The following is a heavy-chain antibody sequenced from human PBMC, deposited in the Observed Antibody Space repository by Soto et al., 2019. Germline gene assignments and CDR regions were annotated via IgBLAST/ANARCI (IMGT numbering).Heavy chain of an antibody. CDR1: GGTFSSYA. CDR2: IIPIFGAA. Sequence: QVQLVQSGAEVKKPGSSVKVSCKASGGTFSSYAISWVRQAPGQGLEWMGGIIPIFGAANYAQKFQGRVTITADESTSTAYMELSSLRSEDTAVYYCARDAGCSSTSCYALFDYWGQGTLVTVSS. CDR3: ARDAGCSSTSCYALFDY. J-gene: IGHJ4*02. V-gene: IGHV1-69*01. D-gene: IGHD2-2*01.